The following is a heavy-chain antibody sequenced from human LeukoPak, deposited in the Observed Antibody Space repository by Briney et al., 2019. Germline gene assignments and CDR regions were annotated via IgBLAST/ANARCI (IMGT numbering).Heavy chain of an antibody. CDR3: ARGAVATNYFDF. J-gene: IGHJ4*01. CDR1: GYSFASYW. D-gene: IGHD5-24*01. V-gene: IGHV5-51*01. CDR2: IYPGDSDT. Sequence: GESLKISCEGSGYSFASYWIGWVRQMPGKGLEWMGIIYPGDSDTRYSPSFQGQVTISADKSIRTAYLRWSSLKASDTAMYYCARGAVATNYFDFWGHGTLVTVSS.